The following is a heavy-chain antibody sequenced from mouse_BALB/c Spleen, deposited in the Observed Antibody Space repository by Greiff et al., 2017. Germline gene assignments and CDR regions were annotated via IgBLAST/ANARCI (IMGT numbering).Heavy chain of an antibody. CDR2: ISYSGST. CDR1: GYSITSDYA. V-gene: IGHV3-2*02. D-gene: IGHD2-1*01. CDR3: ARDGKGGYFDY. J-gene: IGHJ2*01. Sequence: EVKLQESGPGLVKPSQSLSLTCTVTGYSITSDYAWNWIRQFPGNKLEWMGYISYSGSTSYNPSLKSRISITRDTSKNQFFLQLNSVTTEDTATYYCARDGKGGYFDYWGQGTTLTVSS.